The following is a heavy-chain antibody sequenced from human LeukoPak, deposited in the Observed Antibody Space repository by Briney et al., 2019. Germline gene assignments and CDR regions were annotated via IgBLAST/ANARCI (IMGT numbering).Heavy chain of an antibody. J-gene: IGHJ4*02. CDR3: AKLFPPSYYDFWSGSRYYFDY. Sequence: GGSLRLSCAASGFTFSSYAMSWVRQAPGKGLEWVSAISGSGGSTYYAGSVKGRFTISRDNSKNTLYLQMNSLRAEDTAVYYCAKLFPPSYYDFWSGSRYYFDYWGQGTLVTVSS. CDR1: GFTFSSYA. V-gene: IGHV3-23*01. D-gene: IGHD3-3*01. CDR2: ISGSGGST.